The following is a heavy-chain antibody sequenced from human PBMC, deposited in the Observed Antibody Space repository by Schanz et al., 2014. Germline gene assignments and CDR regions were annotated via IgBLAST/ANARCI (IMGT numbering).Heavy chain of an antibody. CDR1: GYSFTPFP. V-gene: IGHV1-3*01. J-gene: IGHJ4*02. Sequence: QVQLVQSWAEVKGPGASAKVSCKASGYSFTPFPIHWVRQAPGQRLEWMGWINAGTGNTEYSQKFQGRVTITRDTLASTAYMEVSSLRSEDTAVYYCARSGSSNWYFFDYWGQGTLVTVSS. CDR2: INAGTGNT. CDR3: ARSGSSNWYFFDY. D-gene: IGHD6-13*01.